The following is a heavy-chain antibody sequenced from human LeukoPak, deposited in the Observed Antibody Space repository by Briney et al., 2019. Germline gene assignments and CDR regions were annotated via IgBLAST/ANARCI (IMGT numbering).Heavy chain of an antibody. CDR1: GFTFSDYW. J-gene: IGHJ4*02. D-gene: IGHD3-10*01. V-gene: IGHV3-7*01. CDR3: ARIGGSGTYWDY. CDR2: IKYHGSDE. Sequence: PGRSLRLSCAASGFTFSDYWMSWVRQAPGKGLEWVANIKYHGSDEHYVDSVRGRFTISRDNAKNSLFLQMNSLRAEDTAVYYCARIGGSGTYWDYWGQGTLVTVSS.